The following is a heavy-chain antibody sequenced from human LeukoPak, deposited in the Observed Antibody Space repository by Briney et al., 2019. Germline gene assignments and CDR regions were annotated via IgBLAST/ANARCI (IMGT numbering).Heavy chain of an antibody. J-gene: IGHJ3*02. CDR1: GFTFSSYG. CDR3: AKEYYYDSSTNAFDI. D-gene: IGHD3-22*01. V-gene: IGHV3-30*02. Sequence: GGSLRLSCAASGFTFSSYGMHWVRQAPGKGLEWVAVIWYDGSNKYYADSVKGRFTISRDNSKNTLYLQMNSLRAEDTAVYYCAKEYYYDSSTNAFDIWGQGTMVTVSS. CDR2: IWYDGSNK.